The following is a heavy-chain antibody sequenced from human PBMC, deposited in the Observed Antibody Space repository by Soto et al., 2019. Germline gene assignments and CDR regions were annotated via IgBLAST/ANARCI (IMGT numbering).Heavy chain of an antibody. J-gene: IGHJ5*02. D-gene: IGHD4-17*01. CDR1: GYTFTGYD. V-gene: IGHV1-8*01. CDR3: ARFTVTRLFDP. Sequence: ASVKVSCKASGYTFTGYDINWVRQATGQGLEWMGWMNPNSGNTGYAQKFRGRVTMTRNTSISTAYMELSSLRSEDTAVYYCARFTVTRLFDPWGQGTLVTVSS. CDR2: MNPNSGNT.